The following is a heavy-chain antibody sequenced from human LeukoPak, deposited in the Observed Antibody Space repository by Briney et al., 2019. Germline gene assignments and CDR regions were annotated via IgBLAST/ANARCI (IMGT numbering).Heavy chain of an antibody. CDR2: IIPIFGTA. V-gene: IGHV1-69*13. Sequence: SVKVSCKASGGTFSSYAISWVRQAPGQGLEWMGGIIPIFGTANYAQKFQGRVTITADESTSTAYMELSSLRSEDTAVYYCARDQGYCGGDCHSTFDYWGQGTLVTVSS. D-gene: IGHD2-21*02. CDR1: GGTFSSYA. J-gene: IGHJ4*02. CDR3: ARDQGYCGGDCHSTFDY.